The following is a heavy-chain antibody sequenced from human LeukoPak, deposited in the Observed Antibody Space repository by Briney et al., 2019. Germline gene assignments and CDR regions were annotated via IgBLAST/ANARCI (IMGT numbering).Heavy chain of an antibody. V-gene: IGHV3-23*01. Sequence: PGGSLRLSCAASGFIFSSFAMSWVRQAPGKGLEWVSAISAGGSIYYADSVKGRFTISRDNSKNTLYLQMNSLKTEDTALYYCARGSDISSWYYNGMDVWGQGTTVTVSS. CDR1: GFIFSSFA. CDR3: ARGSDISSWYYNGMDV. D-gene: IGHD6-13*01. CDR2: ISAGGSI. J-gene: IGHJ6*02.